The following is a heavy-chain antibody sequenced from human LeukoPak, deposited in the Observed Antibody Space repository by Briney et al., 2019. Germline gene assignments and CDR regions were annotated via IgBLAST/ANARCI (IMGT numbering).Heavy chain of an antibody. J-gene: IGHJ4*02. CDR2: ISSSSGYI. Sequence: GGSLRISCAGSGFSVSSNYMGWVRQAPGKGLEWVSSISSSSGYIYYADSVKGRFTISRDNAKNSLYLQMNSLRAEDTAVYYCARAIRGGPDYWGQGTLVTVSS. CDR3: ARAIRGGPDY. V-gene: IGHV3-21*01. D-gene: IGHD4-23*01. CDR1: GFSVSSNY.